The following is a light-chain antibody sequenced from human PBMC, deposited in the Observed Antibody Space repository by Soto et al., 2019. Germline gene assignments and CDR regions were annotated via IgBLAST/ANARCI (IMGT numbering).Light chain of an antibody. J-gene: IGLJ2*01. CDR3: TSYTSDSSVI. CDR2: DVS. V-gene: IGLV2-14*03. CDR1: SSDIGGYRY. Sequence: QSALTQPASASGSPGQSVTISCTGSSSDIGGYRYVSWYQNRPGKAPKLMIYDVSYRPSGVSNRFSGSKSGSTASLTISGLQPEDDADYYCTSYTSDSSVIFGGGTKVTVL.